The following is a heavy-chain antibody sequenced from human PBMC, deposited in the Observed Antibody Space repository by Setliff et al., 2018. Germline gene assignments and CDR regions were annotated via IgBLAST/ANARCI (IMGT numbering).Heavy chain of an antibody. CDR2: ISAYNDNT. V-gene: IGHV1-18*01. D-gene: IGHD6-13*01. CDR3: ARYPGIAAAVYSDY. CDR1: GYTFTNYG. Sequence: ASVKVSCKASGYTFTNYGISWVQQAPGQGLEWMGWISAYNDNTNYAQKVQGRVTMTTDTSTSTAYMELRSLTSDDTAVYYCARYPGIAAAVYSDYWGQGTLVTVSS. J-gene: IGHJ4*02.